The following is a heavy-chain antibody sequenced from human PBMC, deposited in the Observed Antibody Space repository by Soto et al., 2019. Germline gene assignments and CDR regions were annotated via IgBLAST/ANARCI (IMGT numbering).Heavy chain of an antibody. CDR3: ARAAGKYGDYGIDY. D-gene: IGHD4-17*01. V-gene: IGHV3-33*01. CDR1: TFIFSNYA. Sequence: QVQLVESGGGAVQPGGSLTLSCTASTFIFSNYAMHWVRQAPGKGLEWVAVIWYDGSNKYYGDSVKGRFTISRDNSKNTLDLQMNRLRAEDTAVYYCARAAGKYGDYGIDYWGQGTLVTVSS. J-gene: IGHJ4*02. CDR2: IWYDGSNK.